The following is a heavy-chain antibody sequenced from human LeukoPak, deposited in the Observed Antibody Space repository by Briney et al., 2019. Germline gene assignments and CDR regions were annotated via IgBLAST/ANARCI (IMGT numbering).Heavy chain of an antibody. V-gene: IGHV3-48*03. CDR2: ISCSGGTI. Sequence: GGSLRLSCAASGFTFSNYDMNWVRQAPGKGLEWVSKISCSGGTIYYADSVQGRFTISRDNAKNSLYLQMIGLRAEDTAVYYCTRNFGLWGRGTLVTVSS. CDR1: GFTFSNYD. CDR3: TRNFGL. J-gene: IGHJ2*01.